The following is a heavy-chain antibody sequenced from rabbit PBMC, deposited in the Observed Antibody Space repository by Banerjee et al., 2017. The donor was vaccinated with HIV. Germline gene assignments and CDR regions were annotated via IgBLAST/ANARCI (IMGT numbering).Heavy chain of an antibody. CDR2: IYTGSGSA. Sequence: QEQLEESGGGLVKPEGSLTITCKGSGFTFSSNYWLCWVRQASGKGLEWIACIYTGSGSALYVSWAKGRFTISRSTSLNTVDLKMTSLTVADTATYFCARHIIDYSALWGQGTLVTVS. J-gene: IGHJ4*01. CDR1: GFTFSSNYW. V-gene: IGHV1S43*01. D-gene: IGHD7-1*01. CDR3: ARHIIDYSAL.